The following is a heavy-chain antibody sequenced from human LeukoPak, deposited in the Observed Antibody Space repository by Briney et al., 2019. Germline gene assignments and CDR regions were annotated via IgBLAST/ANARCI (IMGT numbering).Heavy chain of an antibody. CDR1: GFTFTSYW. CDR2: ISSDGSAT. Sequence: GGSLRLSCTASGFTFTSYWMQWVRQAPGKGLVWVSRISSDGSATSYADSVKGRFTISRDNAKNSLFLQMNSLRAEDTAVYYCARSGDHVWGSDRSDAFDIWGQGTMVAVSS. CDR3: ARSGDHVWGSDRSDAFDI. V-gene: IGHV3-74*01. D-gene: IGHD3-16*02. J-gene: IGHJ3*02.